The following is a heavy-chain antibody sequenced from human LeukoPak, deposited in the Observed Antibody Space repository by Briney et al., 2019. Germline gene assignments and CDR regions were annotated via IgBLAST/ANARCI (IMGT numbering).Heavy chain of an antibody. D-gene: IGHD1-26*01. CDR1: GYTFTSYG. CDR3: ARDFRSGSYHLPGTTYYYYGMDV. CDR2: ISAYNGNT. J-gene: IGHJ6*02. V-gene: IGHV1-18*01. Sequence: ASVKVSCKASGYTFTSYGISWVRQAPGQGLEWMGWISAYNGNTNYAQKLQGRVTMTTDTSTSTAYTELRSLRSDDTAVYYCARDFRSGSYHLPGTTYYYYGMDVWGQGTTVTVSS.